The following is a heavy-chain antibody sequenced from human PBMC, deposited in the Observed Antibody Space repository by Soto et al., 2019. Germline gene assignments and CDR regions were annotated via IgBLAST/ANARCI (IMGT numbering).Heavy chain of an antibody. V-gene: IGHV1-69*13. J-gene: IGHJ5*02. Sequence: SVKVSCKASGGTFSIYAISCVLQSPLQGLDWMGGIIPIFGTANYAQKFQGRVTITADESTSTAYMELSSLRSEDTAVYYCTTDESIMITFGGVIVPRGQGTLVTVSS. D-gene: IGHD3-16*01. CDR1: GGTFSIYA. CDR3: TTDESIMITFGGVIVP. CDR2: IIPIFGTA.